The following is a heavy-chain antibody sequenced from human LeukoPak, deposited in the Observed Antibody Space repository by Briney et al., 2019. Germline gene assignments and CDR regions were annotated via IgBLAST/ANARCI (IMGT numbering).Heavy chain of an antibody. CDR1: GYSFTSYW. V-gene: IGHV5-10-1*01. J-gene: IGHJ4*02. CDR2: IDPTDSYT. D-gene: IGHD3-9*01. Sequence: HGESLKISCKGSGYSFTSYWIFWVRQMPGKGLEWMGRIDPTDSYTNYIPSFQGHVTISADKSISTAYLQWNSLKASDTAMYYRQKTEYDISTGYPFDYWGQGTLVTVSS. CDR3: QKTEYDISTGYPFDY.